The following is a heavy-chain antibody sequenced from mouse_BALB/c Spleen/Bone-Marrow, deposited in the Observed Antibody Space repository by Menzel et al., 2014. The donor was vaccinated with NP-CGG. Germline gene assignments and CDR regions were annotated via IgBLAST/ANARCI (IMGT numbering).Heavy chain of an antibody. J-gene: IGHJ2*01. CDR2: INPSTGYT. V-gene: IGHV1-7*01. D-gene: IGHD1-1*01. CDR1: GYTFTTYW. CDR3: VLITPVVSDY. Sequence: VQLQQSGAELAKPGASVKMSCKASGYTFTTYWMHWVKQRPGQGLEWIGYINPSTGYTEYTQKFKDKATLTADKSSSTAYMQLNSLTSEDSSVYYCVLITPVVSDYWGQGTTLTVSS.